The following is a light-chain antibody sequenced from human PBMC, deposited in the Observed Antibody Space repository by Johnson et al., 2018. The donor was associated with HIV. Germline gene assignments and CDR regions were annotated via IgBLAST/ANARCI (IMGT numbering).Light chain of an antibody. CDR1: SSNIGNNY. Sequence: QSVLTQPPSVSAAPGQKVTIYCSGSSSNIGNNYVSWFQHLPGTAPKLLIYENNKRPSGIPDRFSASQSGTSATLGITGLQTGDEADYYCGTWDSSLSAGVFGTGTKVTVL. J-gene: IGLJ1*01. CDR2: ENN. CDR3: GTWDSSLSAGV. V-gene: IGLV1-51*02.